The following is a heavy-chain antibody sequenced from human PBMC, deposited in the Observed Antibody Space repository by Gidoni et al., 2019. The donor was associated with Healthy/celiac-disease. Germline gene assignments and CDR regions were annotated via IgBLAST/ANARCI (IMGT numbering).Heavy chain of an antibody. Sequence: QVQLVQSGAEVKKPGSSGKVSCKASGGTFSSYAISWVRQAPGQGLEWMGGIIPIFGTANYAQTFQGRVTITADESTSTAYMELSSLRSEDTAVYYCARGPAPYYDFWSGYFFDYWGQGTLVTVSS. J-gene: IGHJ4*02. V-gene: IGHV1-69*01. CDR1: GGTFSSYA. D-gene: IGHD3-3*01. CDR3: ARGPAPYYDFWSGYFFDY. CDR2: IIPIFGTA.